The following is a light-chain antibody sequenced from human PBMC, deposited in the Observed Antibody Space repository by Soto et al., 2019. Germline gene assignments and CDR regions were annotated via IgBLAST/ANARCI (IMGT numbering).Light chain of an antibody. Sequence: VMRQSTPTLSVYPGSCATRSCRASQGIGDTLAWYQHKPGQTSRLLIYDTSTRATGVPARFSGSRSGTEFTLTINSLQSEDFAVYYCQRYNNGPLTFGGGTK. CDR1: QGIGDT. J-gene: IGKJ4*01. CDR3: QRYNNGPLT. V-gene: IGKV3-15*01. CDR2: DTS.